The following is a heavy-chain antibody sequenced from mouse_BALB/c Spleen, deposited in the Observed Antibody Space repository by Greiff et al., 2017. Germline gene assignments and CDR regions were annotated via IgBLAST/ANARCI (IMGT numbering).Heavy chain of an antibody. CDR2: ISYSGST. D-gene: IGHD2-13*01. CDR1: GYSITSDYA. Sequence: VQLKESGPGLVKPSQSLSLTCTVTGYSITSDYAWNWIRQFPGNKLEWMGYISYSGSTSYNPSLKSRISITRDTSKNQFFLQLNSVTTEDTATYYCARGLDGYWYFDVWGAGTTVTVSS. V-gene: IGHV3-2*02. J-gene: IGHJ1*01. CDR3: ARGLDGYWYFDV.